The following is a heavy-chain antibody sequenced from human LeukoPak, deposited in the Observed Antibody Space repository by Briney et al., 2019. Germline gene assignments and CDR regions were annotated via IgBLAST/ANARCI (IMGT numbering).Heavy chain of an antibody. CDR2: INPNSGGT. Sequence: ASVKVSCKASGYTFTGYYMHWVRQAPGQGLEWMGWINPNSGGTNYAQKFQGRVTMTRDTSISTAYMELSRLRSDDTAVYYCARVLRNMVRGGSATVYYYYMDVWGKGTTVTVSS. CDR1: GYTFTGYY. CDR3: ARVLRNMVRGGSATVYYYYMDV. V-gene: IGHV1-2*02. J-gene: IGHJ6*03. D-gene: IGHD3-10*01.